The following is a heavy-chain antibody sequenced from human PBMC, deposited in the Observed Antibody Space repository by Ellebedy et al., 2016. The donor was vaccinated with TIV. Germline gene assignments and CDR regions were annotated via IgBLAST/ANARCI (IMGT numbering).Heavy chain of an antibody. Sequence: MPSETLSLTCTVSGGSISSSSYYWGWIRQPPGKGLEWIGSIYYSGSTYYNPSLKSRVTISVDTSKNQFSLKLSSVTAADTAVYYCARSLVGATPWFDPWGQGTLVTVSS. CDR2: IYYSGST. D-gene: IGHD1-26*01. CDR3: ARSLVGATPWFDP. CDR1: GGSISSSSYY. V-gene: IGHV4-39*01. J-gene: IGHJ5*02.